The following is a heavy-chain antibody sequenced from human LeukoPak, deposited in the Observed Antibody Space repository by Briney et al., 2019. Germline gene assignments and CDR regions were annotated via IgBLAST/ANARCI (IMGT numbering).Heavy chain of an antibody. D-gene: IGHD3-22*01. CDR3: ATILSDYDSSGYLGAFDI. V-gene: IGHV1-24*01. J-gene: IGHJ3*02. CDR2: FDPEDGET. Sequence: ASVKVSCKVSGYTLTELFMHWVRQAPGKGRGWMGGFDPEDGETIYAQKFQGRVTMTEDTSTDTAYMELSSLRSEDTAVYYCATILSDYDSSGYLGAFDIWGQGTMVTVSS. CDR1: GYTLTELF.